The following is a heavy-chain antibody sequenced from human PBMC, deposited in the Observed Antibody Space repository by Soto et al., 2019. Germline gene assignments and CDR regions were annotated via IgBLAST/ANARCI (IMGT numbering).Heavy chain of an antibody. Sequence: QVQLVQSGAEEKKPGASVKVSCKASGYTFTGYAMHWVRQAPGQRLEWMAWINAGNGNTKYSQRFQGRVTITRDTSESTVYMELSSLRSEDTAVYYCARSAISPFGGLIGPFDYWGQGILVTVSS. CDR2: INAGNGNT. J-gene: IGHJ4*02. CDR1: GYTFTGYA. CDR3: ARSAISPFGGLIGPFDY. V-gene: IGHV1-3*05. D-gene: IGHD3-16*02.